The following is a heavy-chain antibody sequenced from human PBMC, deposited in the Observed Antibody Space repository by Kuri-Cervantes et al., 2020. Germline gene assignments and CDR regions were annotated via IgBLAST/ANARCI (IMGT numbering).Heavy chain of an antibody. CDR2: IRYDGSNK. D-gene: IGHD3-10*01. CDR3: AKDHYGTPRIYYYYYYMDV. J-gene: IGHJ6*03. Sequence: GGSLRLSCAASGFTFSSYGMHWVRQAPGKGLEWAAFIRYDGSNKYYADSVKGRFTISRDNSKNTLYLQMNSLRAEDTAVYYCAKDHYGTPRIYYYYYYMDVWGKGTTVTVSS. V-gene: IGHV3-30*02. CDR1: GFTFSSYG.